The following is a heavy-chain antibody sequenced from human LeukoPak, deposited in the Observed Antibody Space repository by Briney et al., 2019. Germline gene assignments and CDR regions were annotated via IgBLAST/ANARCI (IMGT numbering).Heavy chain of an antibody. CDR3: TTDLDY. V-gene: IGHV3-15*01. Sequence: GGSLRLSCAGSGFIFRDVWMSWVRQAPGKGREWVGRIKSKSDGGTIDYAAPVKGRVTMSRDDSKKTFSLEMNNLKTEDTGVYYCTTDLDYWGQGTLVTVSS. CDR1: GFIFRDVW. J-gene: IGHJ4*02. CDR2: IKSKSDGGTI.